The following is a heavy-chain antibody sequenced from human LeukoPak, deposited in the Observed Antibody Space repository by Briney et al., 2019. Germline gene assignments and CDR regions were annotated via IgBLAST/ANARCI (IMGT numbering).Heavy chain of an antibody. CDR2: IIPIFGTA. D-gene: IGHD2-2*02. CDR1: GGTFSSYA. J-gene: IGHJ5*02. CDR3: ARDRQVVPAAINYDWFDP. V-gene: IGHV1-69*13. Sequence: SVKVSCKASGGTFSSYAISWVRQAPGQGLEWMGGIIPIFGTANYAQKFQGRVTITADESTSTAYMGLSSLRSEDTAVYYCARDRQVVPAAINYDWFDPWGQGTLVTVSS.